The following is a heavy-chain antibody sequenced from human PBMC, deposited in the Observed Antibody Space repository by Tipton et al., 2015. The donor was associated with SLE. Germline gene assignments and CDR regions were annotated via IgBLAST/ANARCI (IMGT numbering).Heavy chain of an antibody. CDR1: GGSFSGYY. Sequence: TLSLTCAVYGGSFSGYYWSWFRPPPGKGLEWIGEINHSGSTNYNPSLKSRVTISVDTSKNQFSLKLSSVTAADTAVYYCARGPDTIQGTFQHWGQGTLVTVSS. J-gene: IGHJ1*01. CDR3: ARGPDTIQGTFQH. D-gene: IGHD3-3*01. CDR2: INHSGST. V-gene: IGHV4-34*01.